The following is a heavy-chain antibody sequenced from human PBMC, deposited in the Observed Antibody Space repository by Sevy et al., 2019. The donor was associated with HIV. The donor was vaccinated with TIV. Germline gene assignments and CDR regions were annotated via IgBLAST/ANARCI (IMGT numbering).Heavy chain of an antibody. J-gene: IGHJ6*02. D-gene: IGHD5-18*01. CDR2: ISYDGSNK. V-gene: IGHV3-30*18. CDR1: GFTFSSYG. Sequence: GGSLRLSCAASGFTFSSYGMHWVRQAPGKGLEWVAVISYDGSNKYYADSVKGRFTISRDNSKNTLYLQMNSLRAEDTAVYYCAKDSSGYSYGLLKYYGMGVWGQGTTVTVSS. CDR3: AKDSSGYSYGLLKYYGMGV.